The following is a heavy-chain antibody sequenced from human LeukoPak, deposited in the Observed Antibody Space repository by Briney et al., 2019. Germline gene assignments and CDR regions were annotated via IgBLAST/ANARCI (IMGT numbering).Heavy chain of an antibody. J-gene: IGHJ5*02. CDR3: ARYRGKTTVSSLDWFDP. CDR1: GGSFSGYY. D-gene: IGHD4-11*01. Sequence: SETLSLTCAAYGGSFSGYYWSWIRQPPGKGLEWIGEINHSGSTNYNPSLKSRVTISVDTSKNQFSLKLSSVTAADTAVYYCARYRGKTTVSSLDWFDPWGQGTLVTVSS. V-gene: IGHV4-34*01. CDR2: INHSGST.